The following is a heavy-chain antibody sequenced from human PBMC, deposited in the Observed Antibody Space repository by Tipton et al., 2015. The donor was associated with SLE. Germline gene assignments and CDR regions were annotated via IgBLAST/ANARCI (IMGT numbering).Heavy chain of an antibody. D-gene: IGHD1-26*01. CDR1: GFTFSSYW. J-gene: IGHJ3*02. CDR2: IKQDGSEK. V-gene: IGHV3-7*01. Sequence: SLRLSCAASGFTFSSYWMSWVRQAPGKGLEWVANIKQDGSEKYYVDSVKGRFTISRDNAKNSLYLQMNSLRAEDTAVYYCARCLLRPGVGAFDIWGQGTMVTVSS. CDR3: ARCLLRPGVGAFDI.